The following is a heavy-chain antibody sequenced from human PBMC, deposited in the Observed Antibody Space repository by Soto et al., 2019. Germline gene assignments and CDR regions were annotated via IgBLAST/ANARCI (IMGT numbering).Heavy chain of an antibody. Sequence: GGSLRLSCAASGFIFTDHAMYWVRQAPGKGLEWVAVLSYDGTNKYYADSVRGRFTISRDNSMNTLSLQMNSLTFDDTAIYYCARDVGTGASQYYAHFYGVDVWGQGTTVTVSS. V-gene: IGHV3-30-3*01. CDR1: GFIFTDHA. D-gene: IGHD7-27*01. CDR2: LSYDGTNK. CDR3: ARDVGTGASQYYAHFYGVDV. J-gene: IGHJ6*02.